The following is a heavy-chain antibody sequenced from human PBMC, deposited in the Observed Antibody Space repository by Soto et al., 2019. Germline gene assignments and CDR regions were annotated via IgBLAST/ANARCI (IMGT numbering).Heavy chain of an antibody. CDR3: ARHQSHSSSYVDP. D-gene: IGHD6-13*01. V-gene: IGHV4-39*01. CDR2: IYYSGNT. CDR1: GGSISSSSYY. Sequence: QLQLQESGPGVVKPSETLSLTCTVSGGSISSSSYYWGWIRQPPGKGLEWIGSIYYSGNTYYNPSFKSRVTISVDTSKNQFSLNLSSVTAADTAVYYCARHQSHSSSYVDPWGQGTLVTVSS. J-gene: IGHJ5*02.